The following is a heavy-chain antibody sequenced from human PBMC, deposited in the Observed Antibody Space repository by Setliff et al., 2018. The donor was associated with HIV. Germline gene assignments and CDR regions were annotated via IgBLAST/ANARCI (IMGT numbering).Heavy chain of an antibody. J-gene: IGHJ4*02. Sequence: SVKVSCKSSGGTFSRYTISWVRQAPGQGLEWMGGIIPIFGTSNYAQSFQGRVSITADASTSTAYMELSSLRSEDTAVYYCARDNYYDSSGAIGYWGQGTLVTVS. CDR3: ARDNYYDSSGAIGY. D-gene: IGHD3-22*01. CDR2: IIPIFGTS. CDR1: GGTFSRYT. V-gene: IGHV1-69*13.